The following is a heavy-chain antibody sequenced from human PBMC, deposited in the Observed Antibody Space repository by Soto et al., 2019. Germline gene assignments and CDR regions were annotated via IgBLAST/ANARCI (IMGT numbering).Heavy chain of an antibody. V-gene: IGHV1-3*01. CDR2: INAGNGNT. D-gene: IGHD6-19*01. CDR3: AREEGLVLSYDY. Sequence: AASVKVSCKASGYTFTSYAMHWVRQAPEQRLEWMGWINAGNGNTKYSQKFQGRVTITRDTSASTAYMELSSLRSEDTAEYYCAREEGLVLSYDYWGQGTLVTVSS. J-gene: IGHJ4*02. CDR1: GYTFTSYA.